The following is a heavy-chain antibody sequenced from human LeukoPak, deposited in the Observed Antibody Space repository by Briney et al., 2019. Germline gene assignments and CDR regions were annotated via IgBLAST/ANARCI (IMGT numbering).Heavy chain of an antibody. V-gene: IGHV4-61*02. J-gene: IGHJ3*02. Sequence: PSQTLSLTCTVSGGSISSGSYYWSWIRQPAGKGLEWIGRIYTSGSTNYNPSLKSRVTISVDTSKNQFSLKLSSVTAADTAVYYCARDRADSGSYWGDAFDIWGQGTMVTVSS. CDR1: GGSISSGSYY. CDR2: IYTSGST. CDR3: ARDRADSGSYWGDAFDI. D-gene: IGHD1-26*01.